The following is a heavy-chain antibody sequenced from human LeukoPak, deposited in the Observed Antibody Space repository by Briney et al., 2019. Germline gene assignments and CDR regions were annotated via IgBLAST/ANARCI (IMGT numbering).Heavy chain of an antibody. Sequence: GGSLRLSCAASGFTFSIYAMSWVRQAPGKGLAWVSGLNEDGGYTYYADSVKGRFTISRDNSENTLYLQMNSLRAEDAAIYYCATIGDRRTGELYRIDYWGQGTLVTVSS. CDR1: GFTFSIYA. V-gene: IGHV3-23*01. D-gene: IGHD7-27*01. CDR3: ATIGDRRTGELYRIDY. J-gene: IGHJ4*02. CDR2: LNEDGGYT.